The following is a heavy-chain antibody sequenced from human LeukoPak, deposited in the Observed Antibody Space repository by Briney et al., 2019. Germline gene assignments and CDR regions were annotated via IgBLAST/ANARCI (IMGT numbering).Heavy chain of an antibody. V-gene: IGHV3-48*03. Sequence: PVGSLRLSCAASVFTLSSYETNCGRDAPGRGLERGSYISSSGSTIYYADSVKGRFTISRDNAKNSLYLQMNSLRAEDTAVYYCTQGMNYDSSAYWHQHWGQGTLVTVSS. CDR3: TQGMNYDSSAYWHQH. J-gene: IGHJ1*01. CDR1: VFTLSSYE. D-gene: IGHD3-22*01. CDR2: ISSSGSTI.